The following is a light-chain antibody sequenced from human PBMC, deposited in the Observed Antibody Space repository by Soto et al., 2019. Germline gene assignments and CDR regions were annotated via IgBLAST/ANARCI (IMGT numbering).Light chain of an antibody. J-gene: IGKJ5*01. CDR3: QQYNNWPPIT. V-gene: IGKV3-15*01. CDR2: GAS. CDR1: QSVSSN. Sequence: EIVLTQSPATLSLSPGQRATLSCRASQSVSSNLAWYQQKPGQAPRLLIYGASTRATGIPARFSGSGSGTEFTLTISSLQSEDFAVYYCQQYNNWPPITFGQGTRLEIK.